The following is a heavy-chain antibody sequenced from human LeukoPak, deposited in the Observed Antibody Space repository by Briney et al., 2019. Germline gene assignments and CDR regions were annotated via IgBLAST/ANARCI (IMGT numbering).Heavy chain of an antibody. J-gene: IGHJ5*02. Sequence: PGGSLRLSCAASGFTFSSYGMHWVRQAPGKGLEWVAVISYDGSTTNSADSVKGRFTISRDNSKNTLYLQMNSLRAEDTAVYYCAKDGPATNNYYGSGSYILGGWFDPWGQGTLVTVSS. D-gene: IGHD3-10*01. CDR2: ISYDGSTT. CDR3: AKDGPATNNYYGSGSYILGGWFDP. V-gene: IGHV3-30*18. CDR1: GFTFSSYG.